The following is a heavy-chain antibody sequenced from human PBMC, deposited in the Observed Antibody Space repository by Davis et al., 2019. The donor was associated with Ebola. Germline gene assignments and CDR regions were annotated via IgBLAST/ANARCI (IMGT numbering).Heavy chain of an antibody. Sequence: PGGSLRLSCSGSGFNFTRYSMNWVRQAPGKGLEWLSYMSSSGSSIEYADSVKGRFTISRDNAKSSVYLQMDSLRAGDTAIYYCARANSGCTGGGCFSGHWFDPWGQGTLVTVSS. CDR1: GFNFTRYS. J-gene: IGHJ5*02. V-gene: IGHV3-48*01. CDR2: MSSSGSSI. CDR3: ARANSGCTGGGCFSGHWFDP. D-gene: IGHD2-15*01.